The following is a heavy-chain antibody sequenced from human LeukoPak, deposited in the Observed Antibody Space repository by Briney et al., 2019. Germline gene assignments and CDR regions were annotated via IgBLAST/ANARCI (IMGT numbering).Heavy chain of an antibody. V-gene: IGHV3-30*18. CDR3: AKDAVATPQIDH. Sequence: GGSLRLSCAASGITFNTFGMHWVRQAPGKGLECVVVISYDGTDKYYADSLKGRFTISRDNSKNTLYLQMNSLRAEDTAVYYCAKDAVATPQIDHWGQGALVTVSS. CDR2: ISYDGTDK. D-gene: IGHD2-15*01. J-gene: IGHJ4*02. CDR1: GITFNTFG.